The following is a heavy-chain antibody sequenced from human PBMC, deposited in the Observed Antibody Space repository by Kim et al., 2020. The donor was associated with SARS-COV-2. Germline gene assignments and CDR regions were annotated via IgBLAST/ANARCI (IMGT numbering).Heavy chain of an antibody. CDR3: AKSLSRGSGNYLSHLSATDS. CDR2: ISGGTLST. J-gene: IGHJ5*01. V-gene: IGHV3-23*01. Sequence: GGSLRLSCAASGFTFSNYALSWVRQAPGKGLEWVSAISGGTLSTYYADSVKGRFTVSRDNSKSTLYLQMNSLRAEDTAVYYCAKSLSRGSGNYLSHLSATDSWGQGTLVTVSS. D-gene: IGHD3-10*01. CDR1: GFTFSNYA.